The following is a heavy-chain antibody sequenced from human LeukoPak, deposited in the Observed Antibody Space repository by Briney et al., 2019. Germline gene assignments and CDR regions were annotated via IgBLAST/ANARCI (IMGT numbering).Heavy chain of an antibody. CDR3: ARDKYDCSSTSCYRRGFDY. Sequence: ETLSLTCTVSGGSISSYYWSWLRQPAGKGLEWIGRIYTSGSTNYSPSLTSRVTISVDTSKNQFSLKLSSVTAADTAVYYCARDKYDCSSTSCYRRGFDYWGQGTLVTVSS. J-gene: IGHJ4*02. CDR1: GGSISSYY. D-gene: IGHD2-2*02. CDR2: IYTSGST. V-gene: IGHV4-4*07.